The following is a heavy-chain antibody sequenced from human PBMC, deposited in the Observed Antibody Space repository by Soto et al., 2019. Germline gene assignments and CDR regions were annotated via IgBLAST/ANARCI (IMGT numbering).Heavy chain of an antibody. Sequence: GGSLRLSCAASGFTFSAYGMNWVRQAPGKGLEWVSFISSGTTYIYYADSVRGRFTISRDNAKNSLYLQMNSLRAEDTAVYYCAREKKSKVYYFDYWGQGTLVTVSS. CDR3: AREKKSKVYYFDY. V-gene: IGHV3-21*01. CDR1: GFTFSAYG. J-gene: IGHJ4*02. CDR2: ISSGTTYI.